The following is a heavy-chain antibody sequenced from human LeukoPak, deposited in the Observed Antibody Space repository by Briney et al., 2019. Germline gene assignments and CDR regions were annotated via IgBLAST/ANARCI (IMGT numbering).Heavy chain of an antibody. J-gene: IGHJ4*02. CDR3: ARGTAIAVEDY. CDR2: INHSGST. V-gene: IGHV4-34*01. Sequence: SETLSLTCAVYGGSFSGDYWSWLRQPPGKGLEWIGEINHSGSTNYNPSLKSRVTISVDTSKNQFSLKLSSVTAADTAVYYCARGTAIAVEDYWGQGTLVTVPS. D-gene: IGHD6-19*01. CDR1: GGSFSGDY.